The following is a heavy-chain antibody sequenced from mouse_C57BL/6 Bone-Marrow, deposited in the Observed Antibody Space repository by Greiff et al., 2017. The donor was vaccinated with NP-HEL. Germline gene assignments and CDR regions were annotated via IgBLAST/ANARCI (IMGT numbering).Heavy chain of an antibody. CDR2: INPSSGYT. D-gene: IGHD1-1*01. CDR1: GYTFTSYT. J-gene: IGHJ2*01. CDR3: ASPPIYYYGSSYDY. Sequence: VQLQESGAELARPGASVKMSCKASGYTFTSYTMHWVKQRPGQGLEWIGYINPSSGYTKYNQKFKDKATLTADKSSSTAYMQLSSLTSEDSVVYYCASPPIYYYGSSYDYWGQGTTLTVSS. V-gene: IGHV1-4*01.